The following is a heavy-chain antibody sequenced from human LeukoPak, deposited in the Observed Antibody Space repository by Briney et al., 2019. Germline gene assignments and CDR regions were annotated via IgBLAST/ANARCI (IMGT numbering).Heavy chain of an antibody. D-gene: IGHD4-11*01. CDR1: GYTFTDYY. CDR2: ISPNSGGT. Sequence: ASVKVSCKASGYTFTDYYMHWVRQAPGQGLEWMGWISPNSGGTNYARKFQGRVTMTRDTSISTAYMELSRLRSDDTAVYYCARAPIAAVTDVILDPWGQGTLVTVSS. J-gene: IGHJ5*02. CDR3: ARAPIAAVTDVILDP. V-gene: IGHV1-2*02.